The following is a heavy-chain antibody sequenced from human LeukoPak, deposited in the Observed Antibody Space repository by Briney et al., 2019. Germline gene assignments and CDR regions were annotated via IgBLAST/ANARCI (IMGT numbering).Heavy chain of an antibody. CDR2: ISSSSSTI. D-gene: IGHD3-10*01. CDR1: GFTFSTYS. V-gene: IGHV3-48*04. Sequence: GGSLRLSCAASGFTFSTYSMNWVRQAPGKGLEWVSYISSSSSTIYYADSVKGRFTISRDNAKNSLYLQMNSLRAEDTAVYFCARERRGGDAFDMWGQGTVVTVSS. CDR3: ARERRGGDAFDM. J-gene: IGHJ3*02.